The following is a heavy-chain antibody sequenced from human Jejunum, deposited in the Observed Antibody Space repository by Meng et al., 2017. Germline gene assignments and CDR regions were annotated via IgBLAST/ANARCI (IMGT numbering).Heavy chain of an antibody. V-gene: IGHV4-30-4*01. J-gene: IGHJ4*02. CDR3: ARGELLWDY. D-gene: IGHD2-2*01. CDR2: MDYRGST. CDR1: GDSISSGEYS. Sequence: VRLQASGPGLVKPSQTLSLTCNVSGDSISSGEYSWSWIRQPPGKGLEWIGYMDYRGSTFYNPSLKSRVTISVDTSKNQFSLKLSSVTAADTAVYFCARGELLWDYWGQGTLVTVSS.